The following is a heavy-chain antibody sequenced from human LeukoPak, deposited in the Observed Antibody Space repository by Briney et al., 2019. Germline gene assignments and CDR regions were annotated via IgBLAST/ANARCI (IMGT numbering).Heavy chain of an antibody. Sequence: PGGTLRLSCAASGFTFRSYVMSWVRQAPGKGLKWVSAISGSGGSTYYADSVRGRFTISRDNSKNTLYLQMSSLRAEDTAVYYCAKVPADPSEPLPPHGFDIWGQGTMVTVSS. CDR2: ISGSGGST. V-gene: IGHV3-23*01. J-gene: IGHJ3*02. D-gene: IGHD1-14*01. CDR1: GFTFRSYV. CDR3: AKVPADPSEPLPPHGFDI.